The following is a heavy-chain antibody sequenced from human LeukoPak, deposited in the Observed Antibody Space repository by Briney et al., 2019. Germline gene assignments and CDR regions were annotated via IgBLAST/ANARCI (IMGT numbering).Heavy chain of an antibody. CDR1: GFTFSSYW. D-gene: IGHD3-10*01. J-gene: IGHJ4*02. Sequence: GGSLRLSCAVSGFTFSSYWMTWVRRVPGKGLEWVATINKDGSQKYYVDSVKGRFTISRDNAKNSVSLQMNSLRTEDTAVFYCARDRMWGVESEDYWGQGTLVTVSS. V-gene: IGHV3-7*01. CDR3: ARDRMWGVESEDY. CDR2: INKDGSQK.